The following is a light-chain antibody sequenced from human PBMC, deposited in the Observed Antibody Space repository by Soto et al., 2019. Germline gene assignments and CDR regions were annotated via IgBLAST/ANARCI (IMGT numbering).Light chain of an antibody. Sequence: EIVLAQSPGTMSLSPGERATLSCRASQSVSSSYLAWYQHKPGQAPRLLIYGASSRATGIPDRVSGSGSWKDFTLTISILEPEDFAVYYCQQYGSSPPWTFGQGTKVEIK. CDR1: QSVSSSY. CDR2: GAS. CDR3: QQYGSSPPWT. J-gene: IGKJ1*01. V-gene: IGKV3-20*01.